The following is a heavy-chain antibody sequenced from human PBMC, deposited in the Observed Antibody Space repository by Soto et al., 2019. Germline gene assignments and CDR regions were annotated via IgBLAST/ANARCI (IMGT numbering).Heavy chain of an antibody. CDR2: ISAYNGDT. D-gene: IGHD3-16*01. V-gene: IGHV1-18*01. Sequence: QVQLVQSAAEMKKPGASVKVSCKASGYSFTSYGFTWFRQAPGQGLVWLGWISAYNGDTHYAQRFQGRVNMTTDVSTNTAYMELRNLRSDDTAVYYCARGGMLTFGGYVVYWGQGPQVTVSS. J-gene: IGHJ4*02. CDR3: ARGGMLTFGGYVVY. CDR1: GYSFTSYG.